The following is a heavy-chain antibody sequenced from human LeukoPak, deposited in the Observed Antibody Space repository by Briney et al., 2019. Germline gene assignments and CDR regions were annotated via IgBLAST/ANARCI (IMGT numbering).Heavy chain of an antibody. CDR1: GGSISGSSYL. V-gene: IGHV4-39*01. D-gene: IGHD3-22*01. CDR3: QHERGSFVWEDSDSTLFSYTGNYFDY. Sequence: SETLSLTCTFSGGSISGSSYLWGWIRQPPGKGLEWIGSLYYTGSTYNNAALKSRVTISGDTSKNQISLNLRSVTAADTAVYASQHERGSFVWEDSDSTLFSYTGNYFDYWGLGTLVTVSS. CDR2: LYYTGST. J-gene: IGHJ4*02.